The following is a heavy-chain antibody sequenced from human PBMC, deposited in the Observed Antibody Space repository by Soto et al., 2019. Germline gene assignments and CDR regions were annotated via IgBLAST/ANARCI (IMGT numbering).Heavy chain of an antibody. J-gene: IGHJ4*02. CDR2: ISSSGSTI. Sequence: EVQLVESGGGLVQPGGSLRLSCAASGFTFSSYEMNWVRQAPGKGLEWVSYISSSGSTIYYADCVKGRFTFSRDNAKYSRYLQMNSLGAEDTAFYYCASDWCSGWPAHFDYWGQGTLVTVSS. CDR1: GFTFSSYE. V-gene: IGHV3-48*03. CDR3: ASDWCSGWPAHFDY. D-gene: IGHD6-19*01.